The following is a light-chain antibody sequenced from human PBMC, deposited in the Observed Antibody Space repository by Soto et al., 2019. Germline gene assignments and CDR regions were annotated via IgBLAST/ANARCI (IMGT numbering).Light chain of an antibody. Sequence: EIVMTQSPATLSVSPGERATLSCRASQSVSSNLAWYQQKPGQAPRLLIYGASTRATGIPARFSGSGSGTKFTLTISRLQSEDFAVYYCQQYNNWPPLTFGGGTKVEIK. V-gene: IGKV3-15*01. CDR1: QSVSSN. CDR2: GAS. J-gene: IGKJ4*01. CDR3: QQYNNWPPLT.